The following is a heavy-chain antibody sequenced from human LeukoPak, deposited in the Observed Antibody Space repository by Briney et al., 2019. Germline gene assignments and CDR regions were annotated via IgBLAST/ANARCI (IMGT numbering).Heavy chain of an antibody. CDR2: IYYGGST. V-gene: IGHV4-31*03. J-gene: IGHJ4*02. Sequence: SETLSLTCTVSGGSISSGGYYWNWIRQHPGKGLEWIGFIYYGGSTYYNPSLKSRITISVDTSKNQFSLKLSSVTAADTAVYYCARASAIAARPNSVDYWGQGTLVTVSS. D-gene: IGHD6-6*01. CDR1: GGSISSGGYY. CDR3: ARASAIAARPNSVDY.